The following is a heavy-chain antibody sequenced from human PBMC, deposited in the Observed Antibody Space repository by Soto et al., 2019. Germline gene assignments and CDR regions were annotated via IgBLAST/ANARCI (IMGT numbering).Heavy chain of an antibody. CDR1: AGLVSRCYYF. Sequence: SAGLVSRCYYFGCWILQHKGKGLAWIGYFYYSGITNYNPSLKSRVTISADTSKNQFSLKMRSVTAADAAVYYCARVTVPVPATTPYFDYSGQGTPVTV. V-gene: IGHV4-61*01. CDR2: FYYSGIT. J-gene: IGHJ4*02. CDR3: ARVTVPVPATTPYFDY. D-gene: IGHD2-2*02.